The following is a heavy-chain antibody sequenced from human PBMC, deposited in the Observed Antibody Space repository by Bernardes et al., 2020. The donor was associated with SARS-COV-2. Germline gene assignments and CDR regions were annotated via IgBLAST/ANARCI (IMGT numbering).Heavy chain of an antibody. Sequence: GGSLRLSCATSGITFDNSGFNWVRQAPGKGLEWLAHISKSGGATYYSDSVKGRFTVSRDNAKHSLYLQINGLTGGDTAVYYCARGIETFDFWGQGTLVTVSS. V-gene: IGHV3-48*01. CDR2: ISKSGGAT. CDR1: GITFDNSG. J-gene: IGHJ4*02. CDR3: ARGIETFDF.